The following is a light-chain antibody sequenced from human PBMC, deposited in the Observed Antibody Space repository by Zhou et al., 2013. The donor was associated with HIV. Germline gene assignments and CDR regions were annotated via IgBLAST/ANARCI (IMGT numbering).Light chain of an antibody. Sequence: EIVLTQSPGTLSLSPGERATLSCRASQSVSSSYLAWYQQKPGQAPRLLIYGASSRATGIPDRFSGSGSGTDFTLTISRLEPEDFAVYYCQQYGSSLPTFGQGTKVKSN. CDR2: GAS. CDR1: QSVSSSY. J-gene: IGKJ1*01. CDR3: QQYGSSLPT. V-gene: IGKV3-20*01.